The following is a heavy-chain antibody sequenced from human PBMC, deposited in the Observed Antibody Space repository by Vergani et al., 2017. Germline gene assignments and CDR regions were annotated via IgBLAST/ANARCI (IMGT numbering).Heavy chain of an antibody. CDR1: GFAFSNAW. V-gene: IGHV3-15*02. Sequence: EVQLVESGGALVKPGGSLRLSCAVSGFAFSNAWMTWVRQVPGKGLEWVGRIKRESDGGTAQYAAPVKGRFTVSRDDSKNTLYLQMNSLKMDDTAVYYCTTDFGGTCDTTRCDSRFDYWGQGTLVTVSS. CDR3: TTDFGGTCDTTRCDSRFDY. J-gene: IGHJ4*02. D-gene: IGHD2-2*01. CDR2: IKRESDGGTA.